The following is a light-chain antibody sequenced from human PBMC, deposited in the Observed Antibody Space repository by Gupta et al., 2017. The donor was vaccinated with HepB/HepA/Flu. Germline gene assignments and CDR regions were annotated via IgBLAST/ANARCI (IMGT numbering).Light chain of an antibody. Sequence: ESVLTQSPGTLSLSPGERVTLSCRASQSVSSSYLAWYQQKPGQAPRLLISGASTRATGIPDRFSGSGSGTDFTLTISRLEPEDFAVYYCQQYGSSFGTFGQGTKVEIK. CDR1: QSVSSSY. V-gene: IGKV3-20*01. CDR3: QQYGSSFGT. CDR2: GAS. J-gene: IGKJ1*01.